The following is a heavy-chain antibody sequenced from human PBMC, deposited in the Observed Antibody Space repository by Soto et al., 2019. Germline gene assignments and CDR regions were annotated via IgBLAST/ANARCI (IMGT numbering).Heavy chain of an antibody. Sequence: GGSLRLSCAASGFTFSDYYMSWIRQAPGKGLEWVSYISSSGSTIYYADSVKGRFTISRDNAKNSLYLQMNSLRAEDTAVYYCARVPRGGKQLAHYFDHWGQGTLVTVSS. J-gene: IGHJ4*02. CDR2: ISSSGSTI. D-gene: IGHD6-13*01. CDR1: GFTFSDYY. CDR3: ARVPRGGKQLAHYFDH. V-gene: IGHV3-11*01.